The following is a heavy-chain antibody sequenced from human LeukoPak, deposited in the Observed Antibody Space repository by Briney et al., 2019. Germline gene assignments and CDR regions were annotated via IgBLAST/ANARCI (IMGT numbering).Heavy chain of an antibody. D-gene: IGHD2-15*01. J-gene: IGHJ4*02. CDR3: AREPDYCSGGSCYSHLFDY. CDR1: GFTFTTYE. V-gene: IGHV3-48*03. Sequence: AGGSLRLSCAASGFTFTTYEMNWVHQAPGKGLEWVSYISSSGSTIYYADSVKGRFTISRDNARHSLYLQMNSLRAEDTAIYYCAREPDYCSGGSCYSHLFDYWGQGTLVTVSS. CDR2: ISSSGSTI.